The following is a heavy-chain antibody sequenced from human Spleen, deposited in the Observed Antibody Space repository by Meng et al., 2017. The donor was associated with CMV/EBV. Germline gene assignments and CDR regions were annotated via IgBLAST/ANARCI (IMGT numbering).Heavy chain of an antibody. Sequence: GGSLRLSCEVSGFTFSNAWMTWVRQAPGKGLEWVGRIKSKADGGTTDYAAPVKGRFTISRDDSKNTVFLQMNSLKTEDTAVYFCTTDFLRVVGDTRRFDPWGQGTLVTVSS. J-gene: IGHJ5*02. CDR3: TTDFLRVVGDTRRFDP. D-gene: IGHD1-26*01. CDR1: GFTFSNAW. V-gene: IGHV3-15*01. CDR2: IKSKADGGTT.